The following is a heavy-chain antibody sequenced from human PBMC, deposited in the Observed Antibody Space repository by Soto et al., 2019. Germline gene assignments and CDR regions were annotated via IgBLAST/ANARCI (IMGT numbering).Heavy chain of an antibody. CDR1: GFTFSSYA. CDR2: ISGSGGST. J-gene: IGHJ2*01. V-gene: IGHV3-23*01. CDR3: AKVPHYGDYPVVGDWYFDL. Sequence: GGSLRLSCAASGFTFSSYAMSWVRQAPGKGLEWVSAISGSGGSTYYADSVKGRFTISRDNSKNTLYLQMNSLRAEDTAVYYCAKVPHYGDYPVVGDWYFDLWGRGTLVTVSS. D-gene: IGHD4-17*01.